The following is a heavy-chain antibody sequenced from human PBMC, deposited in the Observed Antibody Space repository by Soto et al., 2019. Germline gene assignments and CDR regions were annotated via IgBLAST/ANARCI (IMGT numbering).Heavy chain of an antibody. J-gene: IGHJ6*02. Sequence: PGGSLRLSCAASGFTFSSYAMSWVRQAPGKGLEWVSAISGSGGSTYYADSVKGRFTISRDNSKNTLYLQMNSLRAEDTAVYYCAKDGCSSTSCHGYYYYGMDVWGQGTTVTAP. CDR1: GFTFSSYA. D-gene: IGHD2-2*01. CDR2: ISGSGGST. CDR3: AKDGCSSTSCHGYYYYGMDV. V-gene: IGHV3-23*01.